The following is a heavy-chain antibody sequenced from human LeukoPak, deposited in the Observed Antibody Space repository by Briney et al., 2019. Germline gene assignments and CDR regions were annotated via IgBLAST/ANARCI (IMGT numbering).Heavy chain of an antibody. D-gene: IGHD6-19*01. CDR2: ISGDGDST. V-gene: IGHV3-43*02. CDR1: GFTFDEYF. Sequence: PGGSLRLSCAASGFTFDEYFMHWVRQPPRKGLEWVSLISGDGDSTYYADSVRGRFTISRDNTKNSLSLQMNALRTEDTALYYCEKATINAVAGRSLDHWGQGTLVTVSS. J-gene: IGHJ4*02. CDR3: EKATINAVAGRSLDH.